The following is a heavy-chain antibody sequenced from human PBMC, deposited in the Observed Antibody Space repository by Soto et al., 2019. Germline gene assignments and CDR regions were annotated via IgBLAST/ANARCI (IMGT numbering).Heavy chain of an antibody. Sequence: EQLVQSGAEVKKPGSSVKVSCEASGGTFSTYSISWVRQAPGHGLEWMGEVIPYFGTAHHAQNFQGKVTLPVNASTTTAYMELRSLRSEDTALYYCARVRVSFRRRGGHYYEDGMAVWXLGTRVTVSS. D-gene: IGHD3-3*01. V-gene: IGHV1-69*01. J-gene: IGHJ6*01. CDR1: GGTFSTYS. CDR3: ARVRVSFRRRGGHYYEDGMAV. CDR2: VIPYFGTA.